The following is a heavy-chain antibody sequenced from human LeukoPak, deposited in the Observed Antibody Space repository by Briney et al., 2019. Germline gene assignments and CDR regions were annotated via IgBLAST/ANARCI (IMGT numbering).Heavy chain of an antibody. CDR3: ARHWSRDYYDSSGYWSPLDY. D-gene: IGHD3-22*01. CDR2: IFYSGNT. CDR1: GGSISSSSFY. J-gene: IGHJ4*02. V-gene: IGHV4-39*01. Sequence: PSETLSLTCTVSGGSISSSSFYWGWIRQPPGKALEWIANIFYSGNTYYNPSLKSRVTISVDTSKNQFSLKLGSVTAADTAVYYCARHWSRDYYDSSGYWSPLDYWGQGTLVTASS.